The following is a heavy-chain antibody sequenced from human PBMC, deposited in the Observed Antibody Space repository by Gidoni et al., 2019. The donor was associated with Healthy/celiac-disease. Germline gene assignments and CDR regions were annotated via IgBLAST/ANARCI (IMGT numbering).Heavy chain of an antibody. CDR1: GGTFRSYA. D-gene: IGHD1-26*01. Sequence: QVQLVQSGAEVKKPGSSVKVSCKASGGTFRSYAISRVRQAPGQRLEWMGGVMPIFGTANYAQKFQGRVTITADESTSTAYMELSSLRSEDTAVYYCASGSYYDPPPDAFDIWGQGTMVTVSS. CDR2: VMPIFGTA. CDR3: ASGSYYDPPPDAFDI. V-gene: IGHV1-69*01. J-gene: IGHJ3*02.